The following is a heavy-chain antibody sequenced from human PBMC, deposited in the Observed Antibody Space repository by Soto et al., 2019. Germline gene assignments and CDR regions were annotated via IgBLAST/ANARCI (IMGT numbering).Heavy chain of an antibody. CDR3: ARDRYGDYDGMDV. D-gene: IGHD4-17*01. J-gene: IGHJ6*02. CDR2: IYSGYST. CDR1: GFTVSSNC. V-gene: IGHV3-66*01. Sequence: EVQLVESGGGLVQPGGSLRLSCAASGFTVSSNCMRWVRQAPGKGLEWVSLIYSGYSTYYADSVKGRFTISRDNSKNTLYPHMNRLRAEDTAVYNCARDRYGDYDGMDVWGQGTTVTVSS.